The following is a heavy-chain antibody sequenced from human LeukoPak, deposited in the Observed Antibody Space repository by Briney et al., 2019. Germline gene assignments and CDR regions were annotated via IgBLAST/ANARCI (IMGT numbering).Heavy chain of an antibody. D-gene: IGHD2-2*01. V-gene: IGHV3-20*01. CDR2: INWNGGST. CDR3: ARKGRYCSSTSCYYYFDY. CDR1: GFTLDDYG. Sequence: GGSLRLSCAASGFTLDDYGMSWVRQAPGKGLEWVSGINWNGGSTGYADSVKGRFTISRDNAKNSLYLQMNSLRAEDTALYHCARKGRYCSSTSCYYYFDYWGQGTLVTVSS. J-gene: IGHJ4*02.